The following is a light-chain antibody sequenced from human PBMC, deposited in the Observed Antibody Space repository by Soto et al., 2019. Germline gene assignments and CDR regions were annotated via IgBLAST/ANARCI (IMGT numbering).Light chain of an antibody. CDR1: SSDVGGYNY. Sequence: QSALTQPRSVSGSPGQSVTISCTGTSSDVGGYNYVSWYQQHPGKAPKLMIYDVSKRPSGVPDRFSGSKSGNTTSLTISGRQAEDEADYYGCSYAGSYTFYVVFGGGTKLTVL. CDR3: CSYAGSYTFYVV. J-gene: IGLJ2*01. V-gene: IGLV2-11*01. CDR2: DVS.